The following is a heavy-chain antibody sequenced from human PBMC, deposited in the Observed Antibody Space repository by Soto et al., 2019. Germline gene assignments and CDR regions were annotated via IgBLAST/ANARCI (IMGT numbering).Heavy chain of an antibody. J-gene: IGHJ6*02. CDR1: GYSISSGYY. V-gene: IGHV4-38-2*01. Sequence: SETLSLTCAVSGYSISSGYYWGWIRQPPGKGLEWIGSIYHSGSTYYNPSLKSRVTISVDTSKNQFSLKLSSVTAADTAVYYCARVAGGSITGDYYGVDVWGQGTTVTVSS. CDR3: ARVAGGSITGDYYGVDV. D-gene: IGHD3-10*01. CDR2: IYHSGST.